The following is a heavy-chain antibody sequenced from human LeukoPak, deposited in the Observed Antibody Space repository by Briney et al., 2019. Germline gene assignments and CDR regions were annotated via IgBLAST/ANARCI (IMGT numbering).Heavy chain of an antibody. CDR2: IDYSGST. J-gene: IGHJ4*02. CDR3: ARGGYNIWEYYFGY. Sequence: SETLSLTCTVSGGSISGYYWNWIRQPPGKGLEWIGYIDYSGSTNYNPSLKSRVTISVDTSKKQFSLKLSSVTAADTAVYYCARGGYNIWEYYFGYWGQGTLVTVSS. D-gene: IGHD5-24*01. CDR1: GGSISGYY. V-gene: IGHV4-59*01.